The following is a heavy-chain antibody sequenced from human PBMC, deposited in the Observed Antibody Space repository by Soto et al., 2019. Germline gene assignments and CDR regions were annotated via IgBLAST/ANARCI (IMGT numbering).Heavy chain of an antibody. CDR1: GFTFSTYS. D-gene: IGHD6-19*01. V-gene: IGHV3-48*01. CDR3: ARGPVAAIDY. CDR2: ITSSSSAI. J-gene: IGHJ4*02. Sequence: EVQLVEAGGGLVQAGGSLRLSCAASGFTFSTYSMNWVRQAPGKGLEWVSHITSSSSAIYYADSVKGRFTISRDNAKNSLYLQMSSLRAEDTAVYYCARGPVAAIDYWGQGILVTVSS.